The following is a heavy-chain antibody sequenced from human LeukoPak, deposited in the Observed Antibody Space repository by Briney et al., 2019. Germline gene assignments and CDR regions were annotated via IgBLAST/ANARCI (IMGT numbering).Heavy chain of an antibody. Sequence: PGGSLRLSCAASGFTFSSYAMSWVRQAPGKGLEWVSAISGSGGSTYYADSVEGRFTISRDNSKNTLYLQMNSLRAEDTAVYYCAKPKPTMIVVVITQGRYYFDYWGQGTLVTVSS. J-gene: IGHJ4*02. CDR2: ISGSGGST. D-gene: IGHD3-22*01. CDR1: GFTFSSYA. CDR3: AKPKPTMIVVVITQGRYYFDY. V-gene: IGHV3-23*01.